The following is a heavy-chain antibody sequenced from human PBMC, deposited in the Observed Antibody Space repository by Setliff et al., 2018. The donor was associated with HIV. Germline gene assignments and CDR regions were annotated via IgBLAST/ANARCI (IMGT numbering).Heavy chain of an antibody. CDR1: GYFFNSYY. CDR2: INPSGGST. CDR3: AGSDCSVGSCPGY. D-gene: IGHD2-15*01. Sequence: ASVMVSCKASGYFFNSYYMHWVRQAPGQGLEWMGVINPSGGSTSYAQKFQGRVTMTRYTSTTTVYMELSSLRSEDTAVYYCAGSDCSVGSCPGYWGQGTPVTVSS. V-gene: IGHV1-46*02. J-gene: IGHJ4*02.